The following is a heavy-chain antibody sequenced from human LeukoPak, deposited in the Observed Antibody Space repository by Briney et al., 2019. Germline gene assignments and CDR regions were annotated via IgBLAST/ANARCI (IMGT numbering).Heavy chain of an antibody. V-gene: IGHV4-39*07. D-gene: IGHD6-19*01. J-gene: IGHJ5*02. CDR1: GGSISSSSYY. CDR3: ARTYSRGWYFIDWFDP. Sequence: SETLSLTCTVSGGSISSSSYYWGWIRQPPGKGLEWIGSIYYSGSTYYNPSLKSRVTISVDTSKNQFSLKLSSVTAADTAVYYCARTYSRGWYFIDWFDPWGQGTLVTVSS. CDR2: IYYSGST.